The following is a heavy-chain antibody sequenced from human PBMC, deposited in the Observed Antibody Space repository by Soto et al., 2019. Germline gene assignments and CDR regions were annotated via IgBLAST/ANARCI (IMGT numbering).Heavy chain of an antibody. CDR1: GGSISTYNYY. J-gene: IGHJ6*02. CDR2: IYYSGSS. V-gene: IGHV4-39*01. CDR3: ARHRGWGYKSYYGMDV. Sequence: QLQLQESGPGLVKPSETLSLTCTVSGGSISTYNYYWGWIRQPPGKGLEWIGNIYYSGSSYYNPSLKSRVTISVDTSKNQFSLRLSSVTAADTALYYCARHRGWGYKSYYGMDVWGQGTTITVSS. D-gene: IGHD5-12*01.